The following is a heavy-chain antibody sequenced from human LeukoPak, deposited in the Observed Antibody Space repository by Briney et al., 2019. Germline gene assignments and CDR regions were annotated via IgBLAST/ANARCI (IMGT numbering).Heavy chain of an antibody. CDR2: MSPGSDYI. CDR3: ASGGDFDY. J-gene: IGHJ4*02. Sequence: GGSLRLSCVASGFTFSSSSMNWVRRAPGKGLEWVSSMSPGSDYIYYADSMKGRFTISRDNPKNSLYLQMGSLRAEDTAVYYCASGGDFDYWGQGTLVTVSS. D-gene: IGHD4-17*01. CDR1: GFTFSSSS. V-gene: IGHV3-21*01.